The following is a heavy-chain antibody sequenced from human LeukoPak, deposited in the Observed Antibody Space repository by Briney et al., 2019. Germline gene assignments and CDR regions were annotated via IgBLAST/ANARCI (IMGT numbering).Heavy chain of an antibody. CDR1: GYTLTELS. CDR3: AKAPAPVFGSKHYFDY. CDR2: FDPEDGET. D-gene: IGHD3-3*01. Sequence: GASVKVSCKVSGYTLTELSMHWVRQAPGKGLEWMGGFDPEDGETIYAQKFQGRVTMTEDTSTDTAYMELSSLRSEDTAVYYCAKAPAPVFGSKHYFDYWGQGTLVTVSS. J-gene: IGHJ4*02. V-gene: IGHV1-24*01.